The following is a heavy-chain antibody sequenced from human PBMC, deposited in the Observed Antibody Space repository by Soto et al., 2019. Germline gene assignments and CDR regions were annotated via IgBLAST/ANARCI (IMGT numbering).Heavy chain of an antibody. CDR1: GFTFSSYS. CDR3: ADQGGSRLNWFDP. V-gene: IGHV3-48*01. CDR2: ISSSGSTI. Sequence: PGGSLRLSCAASGFTFSSYSMNWVRQAPGKGLEWVSYISSSGSTIYYADSVKGRFTISRDNAKNSLYLQMNSLRAEDTAVYYCADQGGSRLNWFDPWSQGTLVTVSS. D-gene: IGHD6-13*01. J-gene: IGHJ5*02.